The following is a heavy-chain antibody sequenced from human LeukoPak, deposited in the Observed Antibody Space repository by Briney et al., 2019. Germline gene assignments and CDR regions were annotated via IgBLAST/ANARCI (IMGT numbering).Heavy chain of an antibody. J-gene: IGHJ3*01. CDR3: ARSNPYRNALDL. Sequence: PVGSLRLSCAASVFTLNSYLMSWVRPAPARGGEWVANIKKDGSEERYLDSVKGRFTVSRDNAKNLLFLQMNSLRGEDTAVYYCARSNPYRNALDLWDQGTMVTISS. CDR2: IKKDGSEE. V-gene: IGHV3-7*01. CDR1: VFTLNSYL. D-gene: IGHD4-11*01.